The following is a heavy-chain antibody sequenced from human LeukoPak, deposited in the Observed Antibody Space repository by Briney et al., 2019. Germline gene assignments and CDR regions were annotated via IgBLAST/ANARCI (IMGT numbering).Heavy chain of an antibody. CDR1: GGSISSYY. CDR3: ASWAVAGDAFDI. V-gene: IGHV4-59*08. Sequence: PSETLSLTCTVSGGSISSYYWSWIRQPPGKGLEWIGYIYYSGSTNYNPSLKSRVTISVDTSKNQFSLKLSSVTAADTAVYYCASWAVAGDAFDIWGQGKMVTVSS. D-gene: IGHD6-19*01. J-gene: IGHJ3*02. CDR2: IYYSGST.